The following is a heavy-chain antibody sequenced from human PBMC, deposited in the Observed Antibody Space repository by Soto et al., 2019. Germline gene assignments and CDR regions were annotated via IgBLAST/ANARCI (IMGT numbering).Heavy chain of an antibody. J-gene: IGHJ6*02. D-gene: IGHD3-22*01. CDR2: IIPIFGTA. V-gene: IGHV1-69*13. CDR3: ARGSLYYYDSSGYYRYYYGMDV. CDR1: GGTFSSYA. Sequence: EASVKVSCKASGGTFSSYAISWLRQAPGQGLEWMGGIIPIFGTANYAQKFQGRVTITADESTSTAYMELSSLRSEDTAVYYCARGSLYYYDSSGYYRYYYGMDVWGQGTTVTVSS.